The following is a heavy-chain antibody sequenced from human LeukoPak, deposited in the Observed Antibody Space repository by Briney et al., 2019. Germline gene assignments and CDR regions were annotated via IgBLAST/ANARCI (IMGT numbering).Heavy chain of an antibody. V-gene: IGHV1-3*01. Sequence: ASVKVSCKASGYTFTSYAMHWVRQAPGQRLEWMGWINAGNGNTKYSQKFQGRVTITRDTSASTAYMELSSLRSEDTAVYYCARGKSGSFSYNRFDPWGQGTLVTVSS. J-gene: IGHJ5*02. CDR2: INAGNGNT. CDR1: GYTFTSYA. D-gene: IGHD3-10*01. CDR3: ARGKSGSFSYNRFDP.